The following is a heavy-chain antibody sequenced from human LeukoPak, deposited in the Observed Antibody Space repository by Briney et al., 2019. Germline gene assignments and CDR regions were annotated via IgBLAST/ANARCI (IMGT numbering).Heavy chain of an antibody. J-gene: IGHJ4*02. CDR3: ARGRSGLYFDY. D-gene: IGHD3-10*01. CDR2: ISSSGSTI. CDR1: GFTFSSYE. V-gene: IGHV3-48*03. Sequence: GGSLRLSCAASGFTFSSYEMNWVRQAPGKGLEWVSYISSSGSTIYYANSVKGRFTISRDNAKNSLYLQMNSLRAEDTAVYYCARGRSGLYFDYWGQGTLVTVSS.